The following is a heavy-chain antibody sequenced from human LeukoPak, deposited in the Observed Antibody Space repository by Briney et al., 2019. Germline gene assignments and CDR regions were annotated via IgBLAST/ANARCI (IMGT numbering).Heavy chain of an antibody. J-gene: IGHJ3*02. V-gene: IGHV4-4*02. CDR2: IYHSGTT. CDR3: ARQYSYGSAFGI. Sequence: PSETLSLTCTVSGGSISNSNWWNWVRQPPGKGLEWIGEIYHSGTTNYNPSLKSRVTISVETSKNQFSLKLSSVTAADTAVYYCARQYSYGSAFGIWGQGTMVTVSS. D-gene: IGHD5-18*01. CDR1: GGSISNSNW.